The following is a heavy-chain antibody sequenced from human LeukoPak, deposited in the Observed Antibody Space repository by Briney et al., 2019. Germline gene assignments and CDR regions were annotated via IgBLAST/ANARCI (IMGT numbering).Heavy chain of an antibody. CDR1: GGSITSTTYY. CDR2: IYYSGST. V-gene: IGHV4-61*05. J-gene: IGHJ4*02. D-gene: IGHD3-10*01. Sequence: SETLSLTCAVSGGSITSTTYYWGWIRQPPGKGLEWIGYIYYSGSTNYNPSLKSRVTISVDRSKNQFSLKLSSVTAADTAVYYCARKRGSGTPYRYWGQGTPVTVSS. CDR3: ARKRGSGTPYRY.